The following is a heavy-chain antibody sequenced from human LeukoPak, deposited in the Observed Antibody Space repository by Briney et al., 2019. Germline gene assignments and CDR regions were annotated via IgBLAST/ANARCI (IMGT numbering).Heavy chain of an antibody. CDR3: AREAITMVRGPIDY. Sequence: ASVKVSCKASGYTFTSYGISWVRQAPGQGLDWMGWISAYNGNTNYAQKLQGRVTMTTGTSTSTAYMELTSLRSDDTAVYYCAREAITMVRGPIDYWGQGTLVTVSS. CDR1: GYTFTSYG. V-gene: IGHV1-18*01. D-gene: IGHD3-10*01. J-gene: IGHJ4*02. CDR2: ISAYNGNT.